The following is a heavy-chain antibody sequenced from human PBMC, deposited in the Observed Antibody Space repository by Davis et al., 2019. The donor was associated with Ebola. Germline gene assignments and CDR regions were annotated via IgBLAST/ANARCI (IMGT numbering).Heavy chain of an antibody. J-gene: IGHJ4*02. CDR3: TGATTVTGDY. CDR2: IRSKANSYAT. D-gene: IGHD4-11*01. CDR1: GFTFRGSA. V-gene: IGHV3-73*01. Sequence: PGGSLRLSCAASGFTFRGSAMHWVRQASGKGLEWVGRIRSKANSYATAYAASVKGRFTISRDDSKNTAYLQMNSLKTEDTAVYYCTGATTVTGDYWGQGTLVTVSS.